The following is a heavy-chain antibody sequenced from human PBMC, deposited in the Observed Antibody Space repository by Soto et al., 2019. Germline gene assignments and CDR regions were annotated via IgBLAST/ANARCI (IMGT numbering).Heavy chain of an antibody. CDR1: GYTFTSYA. D-gene: IGHD6-13*01. J-gene: IGHJ5*02. CDR3: ALEPPVIALAGTGWFDP. Sequence: QVQLVQSGDEEKKPGASVKVSCKASGYTFTSYAMHWVRQAPGQRLEWMGWINAGNGNTKYSQKFQGRVTITSGTSASTVYVVLIGLRSEDTSVYFCALEPPVIALAGTGWFDPWGHGTLVTVSS. V-gene: IGHV1-3*05. CDR2: INAGNGNT.